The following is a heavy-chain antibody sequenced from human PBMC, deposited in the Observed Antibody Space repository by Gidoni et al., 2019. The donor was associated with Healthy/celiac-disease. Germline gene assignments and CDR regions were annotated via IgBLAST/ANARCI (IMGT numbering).Heavy chain of an antibody. D-gene: IGHD4-17*01. V-gene: IGHV4-34*01. CDR2: INHSGST. Sequence: VQLQQWGAGLLKPSETLSLTCAVYGGSFSGYYRSWIRQPPGKGLEWIGEINHSGSTNYNPSLKSRVTISVDTSKYQFSLQLSSVTAADTAVYYCARRVTVTTELSFAYWGQGTLVTVSS. CDR1: GGSFSGYY. J-gene: IGHJ4*02. CDR3: ARRVTVTTELSFAY.